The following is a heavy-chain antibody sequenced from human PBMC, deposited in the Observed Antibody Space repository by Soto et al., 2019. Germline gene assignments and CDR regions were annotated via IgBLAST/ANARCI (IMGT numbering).Heavy chain of an antibody. CDR2: ISNSGGGK. CDR3: AHPRGYGVFDAVDI. CDR1: RFIFSTYA. V-gene: IGHV3-23*01. Sequence: PEGSLRLSCAASRFIFSTYAMNWVRQAPGKGLEWVSAISNSGGGKYYAESVRGRFTISRDNSINTLYLQMSSLRTEDTAVYYCAHPRGYGVFDAVDIWGQGTMVTVSS. J-gene: IGHJ3*02. D-gene: IGHD4-17*01.